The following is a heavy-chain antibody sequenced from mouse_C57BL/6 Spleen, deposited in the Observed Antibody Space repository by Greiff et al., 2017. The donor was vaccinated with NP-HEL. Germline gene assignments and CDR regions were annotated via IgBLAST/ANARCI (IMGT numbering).Heavy chain of an antibody. J-gene: IGHJ2*01. V-gene: IGHV3-2*02. CDR3: ARTARIKY. CDR2: ISYSGST. Sequence: VQLKESEPGLVKPSQSLSLTCTVTGYSITSGYGWNWIRQFPGNKLEWMGYISYSGSTNYNPSLKSRISITRDPSKNQFFLQLNSVTTEDTATYYCARTARIKYWGQGTTLTVSS. D-gene: IGHD1-2*01. CDR1: GYSITSGYG.